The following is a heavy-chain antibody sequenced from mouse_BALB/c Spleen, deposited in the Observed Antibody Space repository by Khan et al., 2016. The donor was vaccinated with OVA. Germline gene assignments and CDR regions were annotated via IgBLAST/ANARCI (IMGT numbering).Heavy chain of an antibody. V-gene: IGHV5-15*02. CDR1: GFTFSDYG. J-gene: IGHJ3*01. Sequence: DVQLLETGGGLVQPGGSRKLSCAASGFTFSDYGMAWVRQAPGKGPEWVAFVSSLAYNFYYADTVTGRFTISRENAKNTLYLEMSSLRSEDTAMXYCARGGKGGFAYWGQGTLVTVSA. CDR2: VSSLAYNF. CDR3: ARGGKGGFAY.